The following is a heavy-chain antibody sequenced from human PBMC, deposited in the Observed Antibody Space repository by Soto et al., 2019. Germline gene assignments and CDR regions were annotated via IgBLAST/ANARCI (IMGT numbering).Heavy chain of an antibody. CDR2: IAHSAGT. J-gene: IGHJ4*02. V-gene: IGHV4-34*01. Sequence: QVQLQQGGAGRLRPSGPLSPTTGAFGGPFGGYYWSWIGQPPGKGLEWIGKIAHSAGTIYNPSIESRVTISADSSNNQFSLKLISVTAADTAVYYCARHGGYSFDYWGQGAPVTVSS. D-gene: IGHD3-16*01. CDR3: ARHGGYSFDY. CDR1: GGPFGGYY.